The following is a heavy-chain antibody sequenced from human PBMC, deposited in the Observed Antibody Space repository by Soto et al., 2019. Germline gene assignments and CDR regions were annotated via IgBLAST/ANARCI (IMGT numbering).Heavy chain of an antibody. CDR3: ARATPRQQWLVPDY. D-gene: IGHD6-19*01. CDR2: IYSGGST. J-gene: IGHJ4*02. V-gene: IGHV3-53*01. Sequence: EVQLVESGGGLIQPGGSLRLSCAASGFTVSSNYMSWVRQAPGKGLEWVSVIYSGGSTYYADSVKGRFTISRDNSKNTLYLQMNSLRAEDTAVYYCARATPRQQWLVPDYWSQGTLVTVSS. CDR1: GFTVSSNY.